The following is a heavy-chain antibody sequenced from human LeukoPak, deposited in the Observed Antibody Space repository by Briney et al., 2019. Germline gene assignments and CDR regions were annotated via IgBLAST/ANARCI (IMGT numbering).Heavy chain of an antibody. D-gene: IGHD4-11*01. CDR3: AKDGRTTATY. Sequence: PGGSLRLSCAASGFTFSSYGMHWVRQAPGKWLEWVAFIRYDGSNKYYVDSVKGRFTISRDNSKNTLYLQMNSLRPEDTAVYYCAKDGRTTATYWGQGTLVTVSS. CDR2: IRYDGSNK. CDR1: GFTFSSYG. V-gene: IGHV3-30*02. J-gene: IGHJ4*02.